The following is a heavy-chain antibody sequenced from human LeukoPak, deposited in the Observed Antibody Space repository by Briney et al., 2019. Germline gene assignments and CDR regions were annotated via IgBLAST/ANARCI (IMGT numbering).Heavy chain of an antibody. Sequence: PSETLSLTCTVSGGSISSYYWSWIRQPPGKGLEWIGYIYYSGSTNYNPSLKSRVTISVDTSKNQFSLKLSSVTAADTAVYYCVRLAYYDILTGYSYFDYWGQGTLVTVSS. J-gene: IGHJ4*02. D-gene: IGHD3-9*01. CDR1: GGSISSYY. CDR2: IYYSGST. CDR3: VRLAYYDILTGYSYFDY. V-gene: IGHV4-59*08.